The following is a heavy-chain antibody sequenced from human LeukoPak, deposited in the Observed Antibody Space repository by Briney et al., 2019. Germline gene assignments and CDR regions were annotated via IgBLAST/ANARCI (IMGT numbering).Heavy chain of an antibody. V-gene: IGHV1-18*01. CDR1: GYIFTSDG. CDR3: ARAQTTLLLDY. J-gene: IGHJ4*02. Sequence: ASVKVSCKASGYIFTSDGIICVRQAPGQGLQWMGWISAHNGNTNYAQKLQGRVTMTTDTSTSTVYMELRSLRSDDTAVYYCARAQTTLLLDYWGQGTLVTVSS. CDR2: ISAHNGNT. D-gene: IGHD4-11*01.